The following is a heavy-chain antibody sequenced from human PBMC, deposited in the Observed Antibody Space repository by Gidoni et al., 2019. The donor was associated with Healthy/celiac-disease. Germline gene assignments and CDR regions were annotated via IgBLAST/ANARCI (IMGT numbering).Heavy chain of an antibody. CDR1: GFPFSNAW. CDR3: TTDRGYGDDYYFDY. D-gene: IGHD4-17*01. CDR2: IKSKTDGGTT. V-gene: IGHV3-15*01. J-gene: IGHJ4*02. Sequence: EVQLVESGGGLVKPGGSLRLSCAASGFPFSNAWMSWVRQAPGKGLEWVGRIKSKTDGGTTDYAAPVKGRFTMSRDDSKNTLYLQMNSLKTEDTAVYYCTTDRGYGDDYYFDYWGQGTLVTVSS.